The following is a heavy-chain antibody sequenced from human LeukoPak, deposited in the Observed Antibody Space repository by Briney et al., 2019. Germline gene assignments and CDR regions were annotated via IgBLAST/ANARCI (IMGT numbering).Heavy chain of an antibody. D-gene: IGHD3-16*01. CDR1: GGSISSGGYS. Sequence: SSETLSLTCTVTGGSISSGGYSWNWFRQHPGKGLEWIVYIYHSGNTFYNPSLKSRVSIEVDTSRNQFSLKLTSVTSADTAVCYCASCEAPLTPPPYGFDVWGPGDRGHRLL. V-gene: IGHV4-31*03. CDR2: IYHSGNT. J-gene: IGHJ6*01. CDR3: ASCEAPLTPPPYGFDV.